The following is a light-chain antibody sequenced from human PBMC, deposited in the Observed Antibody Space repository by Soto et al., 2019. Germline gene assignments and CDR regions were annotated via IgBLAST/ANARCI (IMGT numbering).Light chain of an antibody. Sequence: DILMTQSPSSLSASVGDRVTISCRASQIISTYLNWYQQKPGTAPRLLISRASSVKSGVPPRFSGSGSGRDFTLTISSLRPEDIATYFCQQSYTSPPWTFGQGTKVEVK. CDR3: QQSYTSPPWT. J-gene: IGKJ1*01. CDR1: QIISTY. V-gene: IGKV1-39*01. CDR2: RAS.